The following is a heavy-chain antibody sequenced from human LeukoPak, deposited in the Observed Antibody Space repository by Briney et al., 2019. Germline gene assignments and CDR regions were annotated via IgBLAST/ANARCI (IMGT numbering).Heavy chain of an antibody. CDR3: ARDGYPILTGYFGVFDY. V-gene: IGHV3-21*01. D-gene: IGHD3-9*01. Sequence: GGSLRLSCAASGFTFSSYSMNWVRQAPGKGLEWVSSISSSSSYIYYADSVKGRFTISRDNAKNSLYLQMNSLRAEDTAVYYCARDGYPILTGYFGVFDYWGQGTLVTVYS. J-gene: IGHJ4*02. CDR2: ISSSSSYI. CDR1: GFTFSSYS.